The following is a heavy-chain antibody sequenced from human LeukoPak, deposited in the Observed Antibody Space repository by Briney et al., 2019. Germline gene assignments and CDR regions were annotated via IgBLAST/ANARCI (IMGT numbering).Heavy chain of an antibody. V-gene: IGHV3-30*04. CDR3: AKDSSKIRTFIVATKGYFDY. J-gene: IGHJ4*02. D-gene: IGHD5-12*01. Sequence: PGGSLRLSCAASGFTFSSYAMHWVRQAPGKGLEWVAVISYDGSNKYYADSVKGRFTISRDNSKNTLYLQMNSLRAEDTALYYCAKDSSKIRTFIVATKGYFDYWGQGILVTVSS. CDR2: ISYDGSNK. CDR1: GFTFSSYA.